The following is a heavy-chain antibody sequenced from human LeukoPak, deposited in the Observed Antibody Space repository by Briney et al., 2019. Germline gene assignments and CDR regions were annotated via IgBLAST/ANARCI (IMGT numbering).Heavy chain of an antibody. CDR2: ISYDGGNK. V-gene: IGHV3-30-3*01. D-gene: IGHD3-16*02. CDR3: ARDHYDYVWGSYRALGY. CDR1: GFTFSSYA. Sequence: PGGSLRLSCAASGFTFSSYAMHWVRQAPGKGLEWVAVISYDGGNKYYADSVKGRFTISRDNSKNTLYLQMNSLRAEDTAVYYCARDHYDYVWGSYRALGYWGQGTLVTVSS. J-gene: IGHJ4*02.